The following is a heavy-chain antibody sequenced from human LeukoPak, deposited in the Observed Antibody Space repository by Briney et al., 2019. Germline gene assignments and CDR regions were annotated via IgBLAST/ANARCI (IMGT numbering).Heavy chain of an antibody. Sequence: PSETLSLTCSVSGDSINSGVSYWAWIRQPPGKGLEWIGTIYYSGSAGSTYYNPSLKSRVTISVDTSKNQFSLNLSSVTAADTAIYYRARHLYDKTGRPLDSWGQGTLVTVSS. CDR3: ARHLYDKTGRPLDS. CDR2: IYYSGSAGST. V-gene: IGHV4-39*01. CDR1: GDSINSGVSY. J-gene: IGHJ4*02. D-gene: IGHD3-9*01.